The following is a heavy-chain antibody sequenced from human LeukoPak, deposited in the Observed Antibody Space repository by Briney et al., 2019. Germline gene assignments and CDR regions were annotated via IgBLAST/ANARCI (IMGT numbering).Heavy chain of an antibody. V-gene: IGHV3-23*01. D-gene: IGHD2/OR15-2a*01. CDR1: GFTFSTYT. J-gene: IGHJ4*02. Sequence: GGSLRLSCAASGFTFSTYTMNWVRQAPGKGLEWVSTISFDGYDTYYADSVKGRFTMSRDNSKNILYLQMNSLRVDDTAVYFCARKGSAVSPLDFWGQGTLVTVSP. CDR2: ISFDGYDT. CDR3: ARKGSAVSPLDF.